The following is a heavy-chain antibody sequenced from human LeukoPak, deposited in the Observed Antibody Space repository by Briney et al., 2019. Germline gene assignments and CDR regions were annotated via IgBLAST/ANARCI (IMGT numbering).Heavy chain of an antibody. CDR1: GFTFSSYG. CDR3: AKAYIVATGFDY. J-gene: IGHJ4*02. Sequence: PGGSLRLSCAASGFTFSSYGMHGVRQAPGKGLEGVAVISYDGSNKYYADSVKGRFTISRDNSKNTLYLQMNSLRAEDTAVYYCAKAYIVATGFDYWGQGTLVTVSS. CDR2: ISYDGSNK. V-gene: IGHV3-30*18. D-gene: IGHD5-12*01.